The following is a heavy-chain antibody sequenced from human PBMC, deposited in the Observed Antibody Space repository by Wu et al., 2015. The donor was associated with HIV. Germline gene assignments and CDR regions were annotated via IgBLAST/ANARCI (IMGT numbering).Heavy chain of an antibody. D-gene: IGHD3-16*01. CDR1: GGTFRRYD. V-gene: IGHV1-18*01. CDR3: ASRANYGGTSFGGFALDT. J-gene: IGHJ3*02. Sequence: QVQLVQSGAEVKKPGSSVKVSCKASGGTFRRYDINWVRQAPGQGLEWMGWIIPQNGDTDLAPNVQNRVSMTTDASTNLAYMELRTLTSDDTAMYYCASRANYGGTSFGGFALDTWGQGTMVIVST. CDR2: IIPQNGDT.